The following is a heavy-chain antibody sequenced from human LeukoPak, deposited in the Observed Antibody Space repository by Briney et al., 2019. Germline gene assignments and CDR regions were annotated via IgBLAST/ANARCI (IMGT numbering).Heavy chain of an antibody. J-gene: IGHJ4*02. Sequence: PGGSLRLSCAASGFTFSSYSMNWVRQAPGKGLEWVSSISSSSSYIYYADSVKGRFTISRDNAKNSLYLQMNSLRAEDTAVYYCARDGVAAGVYFDCWGQGTLVTVSS. V-gene: IGHV3-21*01. CDR3: ARDGVAAGVYFDC. CDR2: ISSSSSYI. D-gene: IGHD6-13*01. CDR1: GFTFSSYS.